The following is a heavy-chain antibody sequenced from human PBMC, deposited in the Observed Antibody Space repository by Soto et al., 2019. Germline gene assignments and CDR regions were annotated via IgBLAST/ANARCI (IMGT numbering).Heavy chain of an antibody. J-gene: IGHJ4*02. D-gene: IGHD3-16*01. Sequence: ASVKVSGKASGYTFTGYYLHWVRQAPGQDLQWMGWINPNSGITNSAQKFQGRLTMTRDTSITTAYMELSRLNSDDTAVYYFASTEMTTLPNFVYWGQGTQVPVSS. CDR1: GYTFTGYY. CDR2: INPNSGIT. V-gene: IGHV1-2*02. CDR3: ASTEMTTLPNFVY.